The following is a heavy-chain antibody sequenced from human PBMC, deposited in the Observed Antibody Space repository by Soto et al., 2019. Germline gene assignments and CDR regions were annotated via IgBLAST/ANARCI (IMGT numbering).Heavy chain of an antibody. CDR2: INGGNGKS. CDR3: ARGGGATFTHYYYYMDV. J-gene: IGHJ6*03. D-gene: IGHD1-26*01. V-gene: IGHV1-3*01. Sequence: QVQLVQSGAEVKKPGDSVKVSCEASGYTFSTYEMHRVRQAPGQRPEWMGWINGGNGKSKYSETLQGRVTFTRDTSASTAYMELTSLRSEDTAVYYCARGGGATFTHYYYYMDVWGTGTTVTVSS. CDR1: GYTFSTYE.